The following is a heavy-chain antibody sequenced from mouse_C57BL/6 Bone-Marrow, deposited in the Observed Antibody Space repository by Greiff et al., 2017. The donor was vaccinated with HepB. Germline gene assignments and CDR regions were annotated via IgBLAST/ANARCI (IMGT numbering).Heavy chain of an antibody. CDR1: GHTFTSYW. Sequence: QVHVKQPGAELVKPGASVKLSCKASGHTFTSYWMHWVKQRPGQGLEWIGMIHPNSGSTNYNEKFKSKATLTVDKSSSTAYMQLSSLTSEDSAVYYCTRRGIYDYALYYWGQGTTLTVSS. CDR2: IHPNSGST. CDR3: TRRGIYDYALYY. D-gene: IGHD2-4*01. J-gene: IGHJ2*01. V-gene: IGHV1-64*01.